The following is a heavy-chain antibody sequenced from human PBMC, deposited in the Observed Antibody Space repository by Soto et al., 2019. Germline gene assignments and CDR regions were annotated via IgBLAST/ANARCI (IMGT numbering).Heavy chain of an antibody. V-gene: IGHV3-33*01. J-gene: IGHJ4*02. Sequence: QVQLVESGGGLVQPGGSLRLSCTASGLTFSSFNMHWVRQAPGKGLEWVAVIWYDGSNKHFADSVKGRFTISRDNSKNTLFLQMNSLRAEDTAVYFCARQYFDWPYYFDYLGQGTLVTVSS. CDR2: IWYDGSNK. CDR1: GLTFSSFN. CDR3: ARQYFDWPYYFDY. D-gene: IGHD3-9*01.